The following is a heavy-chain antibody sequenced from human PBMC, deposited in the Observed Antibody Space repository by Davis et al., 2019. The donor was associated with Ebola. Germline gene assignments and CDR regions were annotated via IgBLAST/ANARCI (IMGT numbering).Heavy chain of an antibody. D-gene: IGHD6-13*01. CDR1: GFTFSSFS. Sequence: GESLKISCAASGFTFSSFSMNWVRQAPGKGLEWVSYISTSSSTINYADSVKGRFTISRDNAKNSLYLQMNSLRAEDTAVYYCARDMKGWAAATRYMDVWGKGTTVTVSS. CDR2: ISTSSSTI. J-gene: IGHJ6*03. CDR3: ARDMKGWAAATRYMDV. V-gene: IGHV3-48*04.